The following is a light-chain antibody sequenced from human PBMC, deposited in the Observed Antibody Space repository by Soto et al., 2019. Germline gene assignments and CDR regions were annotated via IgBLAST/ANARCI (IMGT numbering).Light chain of an antibody. CDR2: EVT. CDR1: SSVVGGYDY. Sequence: QSALTQPPSASGSPGQSVTISCTGTSSVVGGYDYVSWYQQHPGKAPKLLIYEVTERPSGVPDRFSGSKSGNTASLTVSGLQAEDEAEYYCSSYAGSNVYVFGTGTKVTVL. V-gene: IGLV2-8*01. CDR3: SSYAGSNVYV. J-gene: IGLJ1*01.